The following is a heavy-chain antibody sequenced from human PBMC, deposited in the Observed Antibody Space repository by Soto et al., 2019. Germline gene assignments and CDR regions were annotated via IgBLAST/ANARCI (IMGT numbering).Heavy chain of an antibody. CDR2: IYYSGST. CDR1: GGSISSGGYY. CDR3: ARDPVRELPLLSAPRGGGNYYYGMDV. D-gene: IGHD3-10*01. J-gene: IGHJ6*02. V-gene: IGHV4-31*03. Sequence: QVQLQESGPGLVKPSQTLSLTCTVSGGSISSGGYYWSWIRQHPGKGLEWIGYIYYSGSTYYNPSLKSRVTISVDTSKNQFSLKLSSVTAADTAVYYCARDPVRELPLLSAPRGGGNYYYGMDVWGQGTTVTVSS.